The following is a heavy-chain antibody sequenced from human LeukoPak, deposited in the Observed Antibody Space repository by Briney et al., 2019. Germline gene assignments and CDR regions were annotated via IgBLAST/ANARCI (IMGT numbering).Heavy chain of an antibody. V-gene: IGHV1-8*01. CDR3: ARGLGIAVEKSAIYYYGMDV. D-gene: IGHD6-19*01. Sequence: ASVKLSCNPSRYCFNSYYISCVRQATGHGHEARVWVNHNSGNKDYAHTFKGRFTMTRNTSISTAYMELSSLRSEDTAVYYCARGLGIAVEKSAIYYYGMDVWGQGTTVTVSS. CDR2: VNHNSGNK. CDR1: RYCFNSYY. J-gene: IGHJ6*02.